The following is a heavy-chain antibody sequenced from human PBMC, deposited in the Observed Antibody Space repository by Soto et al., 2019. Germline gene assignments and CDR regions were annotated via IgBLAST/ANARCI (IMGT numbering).Heavy chain of an antibody. J-gene: IGHJ6*02. Sequence: ASVKVSCKVSGYTPTDLSMQWVRQAPGKGLEWMGGFDPEDGETIYAQKFQGRVTMTEDTSTDTAYMELSSLRSEDTAVYYCATGPPLYDYVWGSYRYTPPYYYYGMDVWGQGTTVTVSS. CDR1: GYTPTDLS. CDR3: ATGPPLYDYVWGSYRYTPPYYYYGMDV. CDR2: FDPEDGET. D-gene: IGHD3-16*02. V-gene: IGHV1-24*01.